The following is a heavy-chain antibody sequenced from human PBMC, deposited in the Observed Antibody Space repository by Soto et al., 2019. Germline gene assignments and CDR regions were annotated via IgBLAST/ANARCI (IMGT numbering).Heavy chain of an antibody. Sequence: GGSLILSCVASGFTFSSCAMGLVRHAPGKGLEWVSAIDGSGSSKYYTDSVKGRFTISSDNAKNTLYLQMNSLRDEGTDVYYCAKGSASFRPYYFDYWGQGALVTVSS. J-gene: IGHJ4*02. CDR3: AKGSASFRPYYFDY. CDR2: IDGSGSSK. CDR1: GFTFSSCA. V-gene: IGHV3-23*01. D-gene: IGHD3-16*02.